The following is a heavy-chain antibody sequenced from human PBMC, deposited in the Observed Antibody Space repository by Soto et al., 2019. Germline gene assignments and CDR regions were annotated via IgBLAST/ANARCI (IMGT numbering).Heavy chain of an antibody. CDR1: GCTFIDRY. J-gene: IGHJ4*02. Sequence: GGSXGLSCAGSGCTFIDRYVYLFRHAPGKGLDCVGLTKNKSNSCTTEYPASVKVRFTISRDYSRDSVYLQMNSLTTDDTAVYYCTIVGAYARHDLEYWGQGTLV. V-gene: IGHV3-72*01. CDR3: TIVGAYARHDLEY. CDR2: TKNKSNSCTT. D-gene: IGHD3-16*01.